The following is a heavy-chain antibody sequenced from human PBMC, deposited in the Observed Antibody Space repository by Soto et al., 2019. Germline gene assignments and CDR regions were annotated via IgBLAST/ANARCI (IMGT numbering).Heavy chain of an antibody. CDR2: IYYSGST. D-gene: IGHD4-4*01. CDR1: GGSISSYY. Sequence: SETLSLTCTVFGGSISSYYWSWIRQPPGKGLEWIGYIYYSGSTNYNPSLKSRVTISVDTSKNQFSLKLSSVTAADTAVYYCANSRPGRYSKSLDFDYWGQGTLVTVSS. V-gene: IGHV4-59*12. CDR3: ANSRPGRYSKSLDFDY. J-gene: IGHJ4*02.